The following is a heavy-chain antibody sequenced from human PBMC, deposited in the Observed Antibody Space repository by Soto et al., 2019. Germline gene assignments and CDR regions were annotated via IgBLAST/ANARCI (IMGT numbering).Heavy chain of an antibody. D-gene: IGHD3-22*01. CDR1: GGSVSSGSYY. CDR2: IYYSGTT. Sequence: QVQLQESGPGLVKTSETLSLPCTVSGGSVSSGSYYWSWIRQPPGKGLEWIGYIYYSGTTNYNPSLISRVDISVDTTKNQSSQKLSSVSAADTAVYYCARDSSYSSFDYWGQGTLVTVSS. J-gene: IGHJ4*02. CDR3: ARDSSYSSFDY. V-gene: IGHV4-61*01.